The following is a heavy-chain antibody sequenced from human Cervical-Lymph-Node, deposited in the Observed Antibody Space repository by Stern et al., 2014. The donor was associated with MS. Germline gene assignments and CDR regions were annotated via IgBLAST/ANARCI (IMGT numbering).Heavy chain of an antibody. CDR1: GGTFSRQA. CDR2: IIPIFGAA. D-gene: IGHD1-1*01. CDR3: ARDEIGQTTSHYYYYGMDV. V-gene: IGHV1-69*01. J-gene: IGHJ6*02. Sequence: QVQLVKSGAEVKKPGSSVKVSCKASGGTFSRQAISWVRQAPGQGLEWLGGIIPIFGAAHYAQKLQGKGTIISDASTSTAYMWLRSLRSENTAVYYCARDEIGQTTSHYYYYGMDVWGQGTTVTVSS.